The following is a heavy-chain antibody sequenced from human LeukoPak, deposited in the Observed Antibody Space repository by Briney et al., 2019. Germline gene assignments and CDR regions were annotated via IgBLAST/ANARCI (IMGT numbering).Heavy chain of an antibody. CDR3: ARGPNSNWSGLDF. D-gene: IGHD6-6*01. Sequence: PGGSLRLSCTASGFSFSGHWMHWARQLPGKGLVWVSRISPTGSTTSYAGSVKGRFTVSRDNAKNTLYLQVNNLRAEDTAVYYCARGPNSNWSGLDFWGQGTLLIVSS. CDR1: GFSFSGHW. J-gene: IGHJ4*02. V-gene: IGHV3-74*01. CDR2: ISPTGSTT.